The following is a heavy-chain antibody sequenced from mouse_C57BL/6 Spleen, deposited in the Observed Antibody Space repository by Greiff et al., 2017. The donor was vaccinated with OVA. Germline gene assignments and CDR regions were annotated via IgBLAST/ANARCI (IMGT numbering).Heavy chain of an antibody. CDR3: ARWDYGSSYDWYFEV. D-gene: IGHD1-1*01. J-gene: IGHJ1*03. Sequence: QVQLQQSGPELVKPGASVKISCKASGYAFSSSWMNWVKQRPGKGLEWIGRIYPGDGDTNYNGKFKGKATLTADKSSSTAYMQLSSLTSEDSAVYFCARWDYGSSYDWYFEVWGTGTTVTVSS. CDR2: IYPGDGDT. V-gene: IGHV1-82*01. CDR1: GYAFSSSW.